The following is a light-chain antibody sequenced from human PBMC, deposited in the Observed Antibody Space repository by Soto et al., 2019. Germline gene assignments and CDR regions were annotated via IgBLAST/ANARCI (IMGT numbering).Light chain of an antibody. Sequence: DIQMTQSPSTLSSSVGDRVTITFQASQDISNYLNWYQQKPGKAPKLLIYKASTLKSGVPSRFSGSGSGTEFTPTISSLQPDDFATYYCQHYNSYSEAFGQGTKVDIK. J-gene: IGKJ1*01. CDR3: QHYNSYSEA. V-gene: IGKV1-5*03. CDR2: KAS. CDR1: QDISNY.